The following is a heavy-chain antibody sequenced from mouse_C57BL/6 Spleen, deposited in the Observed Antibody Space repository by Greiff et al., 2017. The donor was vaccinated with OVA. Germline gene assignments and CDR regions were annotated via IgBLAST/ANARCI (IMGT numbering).Heavy chain of an antibody. CDR3: AGDAGSRNFDV. Sequence: EVQLVESGGGLVQSGRSLRLSCATSGFTFSDFYMEWVRQAPGKGLEWIAASRNKANDYTTEYSASVKGRFIVSRDTSQSILYLQMKARRAEDTAIYYCAGDAGSRNFDVWGTGTTVTVSS. CDR2: SRNKANDYTT. J-gene: IGHJ1*03. CDR1: GFTFSDFY. D-gene: IGHD1-3*01. V-gene: IGHV7-1*01.